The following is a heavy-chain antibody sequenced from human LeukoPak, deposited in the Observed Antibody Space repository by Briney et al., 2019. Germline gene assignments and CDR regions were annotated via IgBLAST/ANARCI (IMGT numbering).Heavy chain of an antibody. Sequence: GGSLGLSCAASGFTFSSYSMNWVRQAPGKGLEWVSSISSSSRYIYYADSVKGRFTISRDNAKNSLYLQMNSLRAEDTAVYYCARDRGQLADFDYWGQGTLVTVSS. J-gene: IGHJ4*02. D-gene: IGHD6-13*01. CDR2: ISSSSRYI. V-gene: IGHV3-21*01. CDR1: GFTFSSYS. CDR3: ARDRGQLADFDY.